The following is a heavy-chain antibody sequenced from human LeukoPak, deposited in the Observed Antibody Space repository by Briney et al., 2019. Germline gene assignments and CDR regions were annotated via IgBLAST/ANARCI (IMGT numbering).Heavy chain of an antibody. V-gene: IGHV3-74*01. D-gene: IGHD5-18*01. CDR2: ISKDGSTT. J-gene: IGHJ4*02. CDR1: GFTFNNYW. Sequence: GGSLRLSCAASGFTFNNYWMHWVRQAPGKGLVRVSRISKDGSTTNYADSVKGRFTISRDNAKNTLYLQMNSLTAEDTALYYCARGASSGYRIDYWGQGTLVTVSS. CDR3: ARGASSGYRIDY.